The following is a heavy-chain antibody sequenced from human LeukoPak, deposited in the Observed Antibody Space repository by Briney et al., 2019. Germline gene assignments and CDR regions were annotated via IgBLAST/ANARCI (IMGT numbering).Heavy chain of an antibody. J-gene: IGHJ5*02. CDR2: ISAYNGNT. CDR1: GYTFTSYG. CDR3: ARDLEDIVVVPAAPNWSDP. Sequence: ASVKVSCKASGYTFTSYGISWVRQAPGQGLEWMGWISAYNGNTNYAQKLQGRVTMTTDTSTSTAYMELRSLRSDDTAVYYCARDLEDIVVVPAAPNWSDPWGQGTLVTVSS. D-gene: IGHD2-2*01. V-gene: IGHV1-18*01.